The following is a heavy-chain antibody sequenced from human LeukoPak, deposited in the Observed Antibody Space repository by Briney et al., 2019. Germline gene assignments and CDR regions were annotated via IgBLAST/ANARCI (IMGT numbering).Heavy chain of an antibody. Sequence: SETLSLTCTVSGGSISSYYWSWIRQPPGKGLEWIGYIYYSGSTNYNPSLKSRVTISVDTSKNQFSLKLSSVTAADTAVYYCARGDYYDSSGYYGSFDYWGQGTLVTVSS. CDR1: GGSISSYY. V-gene: IGHV4-59*01. D-gene: IGHD3-22*01. J-gene: IGHJ4*02. CDR3: ARGDYYDSSGYYGSFDY. CDR2: IYYSGST.